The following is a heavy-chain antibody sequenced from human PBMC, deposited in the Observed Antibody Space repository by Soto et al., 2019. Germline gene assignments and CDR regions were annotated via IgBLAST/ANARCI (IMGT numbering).Heavy chain of an antibody. CDR1: GFTFSAYA. Sequence: EAQLLESGGGLVQPWGSLSLSCAASGFTFSAYAMSWFRQAPGKGLAWVSAISGTSPSTYYADSVQGRFSISADSSRKTLFLQMNTLRAEDTAVYFCATRIFGVEYWGQGALVTVSS. J-gene: IGHJ4*02. CDR2: ISGTSPST. D-gene: IGHD3-3*01. CDR3: ATRIFGVEY. V-gene: IGHV3-23*01.